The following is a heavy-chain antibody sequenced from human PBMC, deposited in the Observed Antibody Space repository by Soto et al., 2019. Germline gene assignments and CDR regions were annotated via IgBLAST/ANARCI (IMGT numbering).Heavy chain of an antibody. V-gene: IGHV1-8*01. J-gene: IGHJ4*02. CDR3: ARVNTMIVVDLFGTGSPFDY. CDR1: GYTFTSHD. CDR2: MNPNSGDT. D-gene: IGHD3-22*01. Sequence: ASVKVSCKASGYTFTSHDINWVRQATGQGLEWMGWMNPNSGDTGYAQNFQGRVTMTRDTSKNQFSLKLSSVTAADTAVYYCARVNTMIVVDLFGTGSPFDYWGQGTLVTVSS.